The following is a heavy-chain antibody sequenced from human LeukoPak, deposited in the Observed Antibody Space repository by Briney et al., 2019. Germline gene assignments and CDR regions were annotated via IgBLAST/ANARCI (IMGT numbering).Heavy chain of an antibody. Sequence: RSSLRLSRAASGFTLSSYGMHWVRQAPGKGLEWVAVISYDGSNKYYADSVKGRFTISRDNSKHPLHLQMNSLRAEDTAVYYCASFDYGGRGTLVTVP. J-gene: IGHJ4*02. CDR3: ASFDY. V-gene: IGHV3-30*03. CDR2: ISYDGSNK. CDR1: GFTLSSYG.